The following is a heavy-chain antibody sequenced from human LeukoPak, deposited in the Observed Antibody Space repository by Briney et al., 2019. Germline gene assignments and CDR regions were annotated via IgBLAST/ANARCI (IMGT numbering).Heavy chain of an antibody. D-gene: IGHD3-10*01. CDR1: GYTFTGYY. Sequence: SVKVSCKASGYTFTGYYIHWVRQAPGQGLEWMGGIIPIFGTANYAQKFQGRVTITADESTSTAYMELSSLRSEDTAVYYCARDPINHYYGSGSYYPNWFDPWGQGTLVTVSS. J-gene: IGHJ5*02. CDR2: IIPIFGTA. CDR3: ARDPINHYYGSGSYYPNWFDP. V-gene: IGHV1-69*13.